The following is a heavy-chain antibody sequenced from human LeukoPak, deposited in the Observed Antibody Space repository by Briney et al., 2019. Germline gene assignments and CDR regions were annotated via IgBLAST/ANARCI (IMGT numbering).Heavy chain of an antibody. Sequence: PSETLSLTCAVYGGSFSGYYWSWIRQPPGKGLEWIGEINHSGSTNYNPSLKSRVTISVDTSKNQFSLKLSSVTAADTAVYYCARHFSPSDSSSWYGHWYFDLWGRGTLVTVSS. CDR1: GGSFSGYY. CDR2: INHSGST. V-gene: IGHV4-34*01. D-gene: IGHD6-13*01. CDR3: ARHFSPSDSSSWYGHWYFDL. J-gene: IGHJ2*01.